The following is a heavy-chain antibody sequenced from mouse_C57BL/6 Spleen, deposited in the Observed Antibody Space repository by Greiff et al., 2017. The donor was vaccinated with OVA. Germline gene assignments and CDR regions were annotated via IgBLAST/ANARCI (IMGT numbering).Heavy chain of an antibody. D-gene: IGHD1-3*01. V-gene: IGHV1-26*01. CDR2: INPNNGGT. CDR3: TRKKSSSYCDH. J-gene: IGHJ2*01. CDR1: GYTFTDYY. Sequence: VQLQQSGPELVKPGASVKISCKASGYTFTDYYMNWVKQSHGKSLEWIGDINPNNGGTSYNQKFKGKATLTVDKSSSTAYMELRSLTSEDSAVYYCTRKKSSSYCDHWRKGTTLTVPS.